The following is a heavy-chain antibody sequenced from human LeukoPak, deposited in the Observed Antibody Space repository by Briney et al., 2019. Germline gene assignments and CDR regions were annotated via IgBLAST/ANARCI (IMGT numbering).Heavy chain of an antibody. Sequence: QSGGSLRLSCEASGFTFSDYAMSWVRQALGKGLKWVSVISGSGGSTYNADSVKGRFTISRDNSKNILYLQMNSLRAEDTAVYYCAKSVESAVTTNPCFDFWGQGALVTVSS. V-gene: IGHV3-23*01. D-gene: IGHD4-17*01. CDR3: AKSVESAVTTNPCFDF. CDR2: ISGSGGST. J-gene: IGHJ4*02. CDR1: GFTFSDYA.